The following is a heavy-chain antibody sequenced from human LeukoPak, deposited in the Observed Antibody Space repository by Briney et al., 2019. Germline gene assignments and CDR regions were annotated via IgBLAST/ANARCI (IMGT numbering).Heavy chain of an antibody. CDR1: GGSISSSSYY. V-gene: IGHV4-39*01. J-gene: IGHJ2*01. D-gene: IGHD5-24*01. CDR2: IYYSGST. CDR3: ARPRRDGYNYGYFDP. Sequence: PSETLSLTCTVSGGSISSSSYYWGWIRQPPGKGLEWIVRIYYSGSTYYNPSLRSRVSISVDTSKNQFSLKLSSVTAADTAVYYCARPRRDGYNYGYFDPWGRGTLVTVSS.